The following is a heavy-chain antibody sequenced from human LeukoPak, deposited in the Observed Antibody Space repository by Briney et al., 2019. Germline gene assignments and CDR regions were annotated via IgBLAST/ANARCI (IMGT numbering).Heavy chain of an antibody. J-gene: IGHJ4*02. CDR2: ISSSGSTI. CDR3: ARDGYDILTGYPITTDY. V-gene: IGHV3-48*03. CDR1: GFTFSSYE. D-gene: IGHD3-9*01. Sequence: GGSLRLSCAASGFTFSSYEMNWVRQAPGKGLEWVSYISSSGSTIDYADSVKGRFTISRDNAKNSLYLQMNSLRAEDTAVYYCARDGYDILTGYPITTDYWGQGTLVTVSS.